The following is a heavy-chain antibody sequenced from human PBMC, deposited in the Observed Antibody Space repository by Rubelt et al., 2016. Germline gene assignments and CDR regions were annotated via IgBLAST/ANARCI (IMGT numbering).Heavy chain of an antibody. CDR3: ARVGITGTRASYYYYGMDV. Sequence: KSRVTISVDTYKNQFSLKLSSVTAADTAVYYCARVGITGTRASYYYYGMDVWGQGTTVTVSS. V-gene: IGHV4-59*01. D-gene: IGHD1-7*01. J-gene: IGHJ6*02.